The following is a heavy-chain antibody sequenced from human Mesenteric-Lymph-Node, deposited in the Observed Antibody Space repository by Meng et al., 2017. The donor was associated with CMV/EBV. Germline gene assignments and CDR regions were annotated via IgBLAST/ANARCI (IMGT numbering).Heavy chain of an antibody. Sequence: ASVQVSCKASGYTFTGYYMHWVRQAPGQGLEWMGWINPNSGCTSYAQKFQGRVTMTRDTSTSTVYMELSSLRSEDTAVYYCARREGYQLPDAFDIWGQGTMVTVSS. CDR3: ARREGYQLPDAFDI. CDR2: INPNSGCT. V-gene: IGHV1-2*02. CDR1: GYTFTGYY. D-gene: IGHD2-2*01. J-gene: IGHJ3*02.